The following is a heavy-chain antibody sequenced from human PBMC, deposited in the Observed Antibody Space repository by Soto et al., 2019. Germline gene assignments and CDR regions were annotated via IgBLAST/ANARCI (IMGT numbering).Heavy chain of an antibody. V-gene: IGHV4-38-2*01. CDR2: IYRSGTT. CDR3: ARTHSGSYYSVFNY. Sequence: ETLSLTCVVSNFSISSGYYWGWIRQSPGKGPEWIASIYRSGTTSYNPSLKSRVTISVDPSKNQFSLMLTAVTAADTAVYYCARTHSGSYYSVFNYWGRGSLVTVSS. CDR1: NFSISSGYY. J-gene: IGHJ4*02. D-gene: IGHD1-26*01.